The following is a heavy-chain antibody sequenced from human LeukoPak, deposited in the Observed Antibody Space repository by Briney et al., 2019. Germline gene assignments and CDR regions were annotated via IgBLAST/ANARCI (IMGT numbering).Heavy chain of an antibody. CDR3: ARGHPYYGSRLQRKTYNWFDP. Sequence: ASVKVSCKASGYSFTSYYMHWVRQAPGQGLEWMGIINPSGGSTSYAQKFQGRVTMTRDTSTSTVYMELSSLRSEDTAVYYCARGHPYYGSRLQRKTYNWFDPWGQGTLVTVSS. J-gene: IGHJ5*02. CDR1: GYSFTSYY. CDR2: INPSGGST. D-gene: IGHD3-10*01. V-gene: IGHV1-46*01.